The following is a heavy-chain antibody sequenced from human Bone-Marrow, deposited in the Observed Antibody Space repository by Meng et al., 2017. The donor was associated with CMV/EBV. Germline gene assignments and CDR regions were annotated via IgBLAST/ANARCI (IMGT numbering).Heavy chain of an antibody. D-gene: IGHD4-11*01. Sequence: SETLSLTCAVYGGSFSGYYWSWIRQPPGKGLEWIGEINHSGSTNYNPSLKSRVTISVDTSKNQFSLKLSSVTAADTAVYYCARAGLQHKNDYWGQGTLVTGSS. V-gene: IGHV4-34*01. CDR3: ARAGLQHKNDY. CDR2: INHSGST. CDR1: GGSFSGYY. J-gene: IGHJ4*02.